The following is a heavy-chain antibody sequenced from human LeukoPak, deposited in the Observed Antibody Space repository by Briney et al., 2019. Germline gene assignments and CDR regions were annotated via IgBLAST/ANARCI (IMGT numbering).Heavy chain of an antibody. Sequence: GASVKVSCKASGGTFSSYAISWVRQAPGQGLEWMGGIILIFGTANYAQKFQGRVTITADESTSTAYMELSSLRSEDTAVYYCAMGPYGSASYGRFDAFDIWGQGTMVTVSS. V-gene: IGHV1-69*13. D-gene: IGHD3-10*01. CDR1: GGTFSSYA. J-gene: IGHJ3*02. CDR2: IILIFGTA. CDR3: AMGPYGSASYGRFDAFDI.